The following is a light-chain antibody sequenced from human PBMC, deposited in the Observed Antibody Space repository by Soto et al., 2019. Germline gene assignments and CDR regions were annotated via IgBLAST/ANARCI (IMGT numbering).Light chain of an antibody. CDR2: EVS. J-gene: IGLJ2*01. CDR1: SSDVGGYNY. CDR3: SSYTISSTLGV. V-gene: IGLV2-14*01. Sequence: QSALTQPASVSGSPGQSITISCTGTSSDVGGYNYVSWYQQHPGKAPKLMIYEVSNRPSGVSNRFSGSKSGNTASLTISGLQAEDEADYYCSSYTISSTLGVFGGGTQRTVL.